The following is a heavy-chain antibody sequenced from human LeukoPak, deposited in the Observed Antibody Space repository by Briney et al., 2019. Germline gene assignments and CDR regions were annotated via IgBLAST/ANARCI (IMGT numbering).Heavy chain of an antibody. CDR1: GFTFSDYY. CDR2: ISGDNGSI. V-gene: IGHV3-11*01. CDR3: VRAYSRGYSDDFDY. D-gene: IGHD6-25*01. Sequence: GGSLRLSCAASGFTFSDYYMSWFRRAPGKGLEWLSYISGDNGSIYYADSVRGRFTISRDNAKNSLYLQVNSLRGEDTAVYYCVRAYSRGYSDDFDYWGQGTLVTVSS. J-gene: IGHJ4*02.